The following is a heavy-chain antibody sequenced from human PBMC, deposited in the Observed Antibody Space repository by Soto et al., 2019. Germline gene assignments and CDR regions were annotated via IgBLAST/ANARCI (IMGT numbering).Heavy chain of an antibody. Sequence: PGGSLRLSCAASGFTFSRYTIHWVRQAPGKGLEWVAVISYDGSNKYYADSVKGRFTISRDNSKNTLYLQMNSLRVEDTAVYYCARNYDSSGDYWDYWGQGTLVTVSS. CDR2: ISYDGSNK. CDR1: GFTFSRYT. J-gene: IGHJ4*02. CDR3: ARNYDSSGDYWDY. V-gene: IGHV3-30-3*01. D-gene: IGHD3-22*01.